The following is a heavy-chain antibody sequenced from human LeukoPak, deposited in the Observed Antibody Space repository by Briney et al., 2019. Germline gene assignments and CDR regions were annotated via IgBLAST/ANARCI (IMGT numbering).Heavy chain of an antibody. J-gene: IGHJ4*02. V-gene: IGHV3-23*01. D-gene: IGHD3-9*01. Sequence: GGSLRLSCAASGFTFSNYGMNWVRQAPGKGLEWLSGISPRGGGTYYADSVKGRFTISRDDSKNTLSLQMNSLRVEDTAIYHCAQDLDWGAFDYWGQGTLVTVSS. CDR3: AQDLDWGAFDY. CDR2: ISPRGGGT. CDR1: GFTFSNYG.